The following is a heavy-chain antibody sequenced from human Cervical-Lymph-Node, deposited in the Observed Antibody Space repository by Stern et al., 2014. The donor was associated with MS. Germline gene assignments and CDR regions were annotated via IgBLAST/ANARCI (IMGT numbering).Heavy chain of an antibody. CDR2: SSWNSNNI. CDR1: GFTFDECA. D-gene: IGHD3-16*02. CDR3: AKDISERHYYFDS. V-gene: IGHV3-9*01. J-gene: IGHJ4*02. Sequence: EVQLEESGGGSVQPGRALRLSCAASGFTFDECAMHWVRQAPGKGLEWVSGSSWNSNNIGYADSVRGRFTISRDNAKNSLYLQMNVLRPEDTSLYYCAKDISERHYYFDSWGEGTLVTVSS.